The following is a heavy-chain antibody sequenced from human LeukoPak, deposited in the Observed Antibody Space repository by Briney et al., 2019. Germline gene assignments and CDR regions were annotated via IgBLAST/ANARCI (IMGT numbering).Heavy chain of an antibody. V-gene: IGHV3-7*05. CDR2: IKQDGTEK. CDR1: GFTFMHFW. D-gene: IGHD1-26*01. Sequence: PGGSLRLSSATSGFTFMHFWMSWVRQAPGKGLEWVANIKQDGTEKYYVDSVKGRFTISRDNAKNSLYLQVNSLRLADTSVYYFARNPPRYFNWGQGTLVTVSS. J-gene: IGHJ4*02. CDR3: ARNPPRYFN.